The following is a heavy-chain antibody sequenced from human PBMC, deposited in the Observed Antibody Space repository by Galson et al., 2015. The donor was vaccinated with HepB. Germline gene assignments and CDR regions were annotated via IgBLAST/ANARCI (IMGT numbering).Heavy chain of an antibody. CDR3: ARGSLVPSNYYYYYYMDV. J-gene: IGHJ6*03. D-gene: IGHD3-10*02. CDR2: ISSSGSTI. V-gene: IGHV3-11*01. Sequence: SLRLSCAASGFTFSDYYMSWIRQAPGKGLEWVSYISSSGSTIYYADSVKGRFTISRDNAKNSLYLQMNSLRAEDTAVYYCARGSLVPSNYYYYYYMDVWGKGTTVTVSS. CDR1: GFTFSDYY.